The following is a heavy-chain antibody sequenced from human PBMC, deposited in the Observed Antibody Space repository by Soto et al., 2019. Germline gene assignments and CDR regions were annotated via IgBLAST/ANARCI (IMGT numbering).Heavy chain of an antibody. J-gene: IGHJ1*01. V-gene: IGHV4-39*01. CDR2: VYYTGRT. CDR3: PRQRFDVFNWVEK. CDR1: VGSLGDSNSY. D-gene: IGHD3-16*01. Sequence: SGTLSLTCSVSVGSLGDSNSYWGWIRQPPGKGLEWIGCVYYTGRTYDNPSLRSRVTISVDTSKSQIALSLTSVPAAHTAAYYCPRQRFDVFNWVEKWGPGPLVT.